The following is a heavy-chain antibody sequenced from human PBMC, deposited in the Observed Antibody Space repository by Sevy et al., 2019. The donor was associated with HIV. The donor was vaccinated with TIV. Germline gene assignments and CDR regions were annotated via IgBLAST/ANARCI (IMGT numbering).Heavy chain of an antibody. CDR3: VQEIGAKNHV. Sequence: GGSLRLSCAASGFTFSGYSMNWVRQDPGKGLEWVSSISSSFYINYSDSVKGRFTISRDNAKNSLYLQMNSLRADDTAVYYCVQEIGAKNHVWGQGTTVTVSS. CDR1: GFTFSGYS. CDR2: ISSSFYI. D-gene: IGHD3-22*01. V-gene: IGHV3-21*01. J-gene: IGHJ6*02.